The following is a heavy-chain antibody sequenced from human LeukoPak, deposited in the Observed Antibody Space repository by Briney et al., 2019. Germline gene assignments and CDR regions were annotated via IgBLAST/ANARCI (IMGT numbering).Heavy chain of an antibody. CDR2: ISAYNGNT. V-gene: IGHV1-18*01. CDR1: GGAFSSYA. Sequence: GASVKVSCKASGGAFSSYAISWVRQAPGQGLEWMGWISAYNGNTNYAQKLQGRVTMTTDTSTSTAYMELRSLRSDDTAVYYCARVQAEKYNWNDLIDYWGQGTLVTVSS. D-gene: IGHD1-20*01. CDR3: ARVQAEKYNWNDLIDY. J-gene: IGHJ4*02.